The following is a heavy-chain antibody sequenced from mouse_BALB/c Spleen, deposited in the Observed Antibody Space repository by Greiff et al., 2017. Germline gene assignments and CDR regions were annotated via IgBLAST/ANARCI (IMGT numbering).Heavy chain of an antibody. CDR2: ISDGGSYT. D-gene: IGHD2-10*02. Sequence: EVHLVESGGGLVKPGGSLKLSCAASGFTFSDYYMYWVRQTPEKRLEWVATISDGGSYTYYPDSVKGRFTISRDNAKNNLYLQMSSLKSEDTAMYYCARGGYGNYEAWFAYWGQGTLVTVSA. J-gene: IGHJ3*01. V-gene: IGHV5-4*02. CDR3: ARGGYGNYEAWFAY. CDR1: GFTFSDYY.